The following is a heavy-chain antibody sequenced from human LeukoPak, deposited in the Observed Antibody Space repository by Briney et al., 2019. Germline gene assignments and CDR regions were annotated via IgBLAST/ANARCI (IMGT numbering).Heavy chain of an antibody. Sequence: SQTLSLTCTVSGGSISSGGYYWSWIRQHPGKGLEWIGYIYYSGGTYYNPSLKSRVTISVDTSKNQFSLKLSSVTAADTAVYYCARVGHSSGWSIFDYWGQGTLVTVSS. CDR1: GGSISSGGYY. CDR2: IYYSGGT. CDR3: ARVGHSSGWSIFDY. V-gene: IGHV4-31*03. J-gene: IGHJ4*02. D-gene: IGHD6-19*01.